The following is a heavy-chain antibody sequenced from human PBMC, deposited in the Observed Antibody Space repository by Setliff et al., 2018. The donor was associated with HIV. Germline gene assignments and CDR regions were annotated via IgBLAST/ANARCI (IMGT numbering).Heavy chain of an antibody. Sequence: VASVKVSCKASGYTFTSYTLHWVRQAPGQRLEWMGWIKAGNGDTRYSQKFQGRVTISRDTSATTAYMELSSLISEDTAVYYCARDRAGDRDYWGQGTLVTVSS. CDR3: ARDRAGDRDY. CDR2: IKAGNGDT. V-gene: IGHV1-3*01. CDR1: GYTFTSYT. J-gene: IGHJ4*02. D-gene: IGHD7-27*01.